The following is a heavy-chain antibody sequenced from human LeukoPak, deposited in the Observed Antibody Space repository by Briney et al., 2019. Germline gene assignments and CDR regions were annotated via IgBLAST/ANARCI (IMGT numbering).Heavy chain of an antibody. CDR1: GYTFTSYY. CDR2: INPSGGST. J-gene: IGHJ4*02. D-gene: IGHD3-9*01. V-gene: IGHV1-46*03. Sequence: ASVKVSCKASGYTFTSYYMHWARQAPGQGLEWMGIINPSGGSTSYAQKFQGRVTMTRDTSTSTVYMELSSLRSEDTAVYYCARELPILTGYYSPHFDYWGQGTLVTVSS. CDR3: ARELPILTGYYSPHFDY.